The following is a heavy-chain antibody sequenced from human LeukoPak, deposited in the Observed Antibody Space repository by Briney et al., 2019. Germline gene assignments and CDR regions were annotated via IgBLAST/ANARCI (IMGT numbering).Heavy chain of an antibody. Sequence: GASVKVSCKASGYTFTSYGISWVRQAPGQGLEWMGRINPNSGGTNYAQKFQGRVTMTRDTSISTAYMELSRLRSDDTAVYYCARGTSSGSYYLYYYYYGMDVWGQGTTVTVSS. D-gene: IGHD1-26*01. V-gene: IGHV1-2*06. CDR2: INPNSGGT. J-gene: IGHJ6*02. CDR3: ARGTSSGSYYLYYYYYGMDV. CDR1: GYTFTSYG.